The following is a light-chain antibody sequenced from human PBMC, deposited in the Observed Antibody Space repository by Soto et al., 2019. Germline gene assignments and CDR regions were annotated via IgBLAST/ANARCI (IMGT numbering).Light chain of an antibody. CDR3: QQYNNWPYT. CDR2: AAS. Sequence: EMVMTQSPATLSVSPGERATLSCRASQSVSSNLAWYQEKPGQAPRLLIYAASTRATGIPARFSGSGSGTEFTLTISSLQSEDFAVYYCQQYNNWPYTFGQGTKLEI. V-gene: IGKV3-15*01. J-gene: IGKJ2*01. CDR1: QSVSSN.